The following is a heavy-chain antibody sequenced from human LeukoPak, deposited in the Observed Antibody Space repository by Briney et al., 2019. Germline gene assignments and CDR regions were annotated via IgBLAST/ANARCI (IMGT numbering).Heavy chain of an antibody. Sequence: PGGSLRLSCAASGFTFSSYWMHWVRQAPGKGLVWVSRVNSDGSSTSYADSVKGRFTISRDNAKNTLYLQMNSLRAEDAAVYYCARALRGYSGTNYWGQGTLVTVSS. CDR3: ARALRGYSGTNY. J-gene: IGHJ4*02. CDR1: GFTFSSYW. D-gene: IGHD5-12*01. V-gene: IGHV3-74*01. CDR2: VNSDGSST.